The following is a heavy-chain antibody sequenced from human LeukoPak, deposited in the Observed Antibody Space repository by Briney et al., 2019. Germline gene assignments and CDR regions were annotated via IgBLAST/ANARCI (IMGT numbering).Heavy chain of an antibody. J-gene: IGHJ3*02. CDR2: IFYTGST. V-gene: IGHV4-59*01. D-gene: IGHD4-23*01. CDR1: GYSISSYY. Sequence: SETLSLTCTVSGYSISSYYWSWIRQPPGKGLEWIGYIFYTGSTNYNPSLKSRVTISVLTSKNRFSLKLSSVTAADTAVYYCATPTGGDDAFDIWGQGTMVTVSS. CDR3: ATPTGGDDAFDI.